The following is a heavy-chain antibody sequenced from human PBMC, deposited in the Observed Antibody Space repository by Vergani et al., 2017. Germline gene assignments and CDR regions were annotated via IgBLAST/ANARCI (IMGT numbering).Heavy chain of an antibody. D-gene: IGHD3-10*01. CDR3: AREGVGFGEGPVDY. Sequence: QVQLQESGPGLVKPSETLSLTCTVSGGSISSYYWSWIRQPPGKGLEWIGYIYYSGSTNYNPSLKSRVTISVDTSKNQFSLKLSSVTAADTAVYYCAREGVGFGEGPVDYWGQGTLVTVSS. V-gene: IGHV4-59*01. CDR2: IYYSGST. J-gene: IGHJ4*02. CDR1: GGSISSYY.